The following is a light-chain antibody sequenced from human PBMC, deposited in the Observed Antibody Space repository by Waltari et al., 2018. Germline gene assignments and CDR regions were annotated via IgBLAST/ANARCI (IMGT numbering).Light chain of an antibody. J-gene: IGLJ3*02. V-gene: IGLV1-44*01. CDR2: TNS. CDR1: FSSIGSNA. CDR3: AAWDDSLNGWV. Sequence: QSVLTQPPSASGTPGQRVTISCSGSFSSIGSNAVNWYQQLPGTAPKLLIYTNSQRPSVVPYLFSGSKSGTSAALVISGLQSEDEADYYCAAWDDSLNGWVFGGGTKLTVL.